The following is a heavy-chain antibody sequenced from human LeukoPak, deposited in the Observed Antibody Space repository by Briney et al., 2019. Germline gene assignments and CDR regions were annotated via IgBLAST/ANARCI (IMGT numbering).Heavy chain of an antibody. CDR1: GFTFSSYV. D-gene: IGHD6-13*01. J-gene: IGHJ4*02. CDR3: ARHIDSSHYPFDY. V-gene: IGHV3-23*01. CDR2: ISGRGGST. Sequence: GGSLRLSCAASGFTFSSYVMSWVRQAPGKGLEWVSSISGRGGSTFYADPVKGRFTISRDISTNIVYLQMDSLRVDDTAVYYCARHIDSSHYPFDYWGQGALVTVSS.